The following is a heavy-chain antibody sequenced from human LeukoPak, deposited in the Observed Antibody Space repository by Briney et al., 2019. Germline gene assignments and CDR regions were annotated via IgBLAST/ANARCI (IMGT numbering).Heavy chain of an antibody. CDR3: ARDFLSSKWYYFDD. CDR1: RDSTSTYY. D-gene: IGHD6-13*01. V-gene: IGHV4-4*07. J-gene: IGHJ4*01. CDR2: IYNSGSA. Sequence: SQTLSLTCTVSRDSTSTYYWGWIRHPAGEGLGWVGRIYNSGSANYNPSLKSRVAMSVDTSKNQFSLKLSSVTAADTAVYYCARDFLSSKWYYFDDWGQGTLVTVSS.